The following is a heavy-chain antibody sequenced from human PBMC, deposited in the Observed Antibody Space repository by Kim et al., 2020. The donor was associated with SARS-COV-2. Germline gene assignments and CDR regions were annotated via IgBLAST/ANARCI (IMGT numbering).Heavy chain of an antibody. CDR2: IYSGGST. CDR1: GFTVSSNY. J-gene: IGHJ4*02. V-gene: IGHV3-53*01. D-gene: IGHD6-19*01. Sequence: GGSLRLSCAASGFTVSSNYMSWVRQAPGKGLEWVSVIYSGGSTYYADSVKGRFTISRDNSKNTLYLQMNSLRAEDTAVYYCARDSLAVAGPGDYWGQGTLVTVSS. CDR3: ARDSLAVAGPGDY.